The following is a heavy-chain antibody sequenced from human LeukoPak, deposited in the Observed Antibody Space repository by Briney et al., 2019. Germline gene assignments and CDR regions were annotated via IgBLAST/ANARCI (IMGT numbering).Heavy chain of an antibody. D-gene: IGHD5-18*01. J-gene: IGHJ4*02. V-gene: IGHV3-21*01. CDR2: IGSSSTYI. Sequence: GGSLRLSCAASGFTFSSYSMNWVRQAPGKGLEWVSSIGSSSTYIYYADSVKGRFTISRDNAKNSLYLQMNSLRAEDTAVYYCAASTKHTAMVDYWGQGTLVTISS. CDR1: GFTFSSYS. CDR3: AASTKHTAMVDY.